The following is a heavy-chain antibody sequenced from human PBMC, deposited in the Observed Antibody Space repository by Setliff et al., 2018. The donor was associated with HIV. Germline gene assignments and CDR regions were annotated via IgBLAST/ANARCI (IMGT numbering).Heavy chain of an antibody. CDR3: ARAQIAAPRPYEY. CDR1: GGSFSGYY. D-gene: IGHD6-6*01. Sequence: PSETLSLTCAVYGGSFSGYYWTWIRQSPSGLEWIGEINHRGIANSSPSLKSRVTISIDTSKNQFSLRLPSVTAADTALYYCARAQIAAPRPYEYWGQGTLVTSPQ. V-gene: IGHV4-34*01. J-gene: IGHJ4*02. CDR2: INHRGIA.